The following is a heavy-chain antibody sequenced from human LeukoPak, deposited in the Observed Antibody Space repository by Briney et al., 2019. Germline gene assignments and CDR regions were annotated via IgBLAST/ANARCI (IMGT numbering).Heavy chain of an antibody. J-gene: IGHJ6*02. V-gene: IGHV1-2*02. D-gene: IGHD6-13*01. CDR2: TKPSSGGT. Sequence: ASVKVSCKASGYTFTGHYIQWVRQAPGQGLEWMGWTKPSSGGTKYAQRYQGRVTITRDTSINTAYMEMTRLKSDDTAVYYCARDRLSLSSPGYYYYGMDVWGHGTKVTVSS. CDR3: ARDRLSLSSPGYYYYGMDV. CDR1: GYTFTGHY.